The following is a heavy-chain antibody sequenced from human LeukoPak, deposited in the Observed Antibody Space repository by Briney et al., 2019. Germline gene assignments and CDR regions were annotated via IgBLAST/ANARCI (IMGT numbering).Heavy chain of an antibody. CDR3: ARDRGGTVMVYTRGKDYYYMDV. J-gene: IGHJ6*03. CDR2: ISSTSSYI. D-gene: IGHD2-8*01. V-gene: IGHV3-21*01. Sequence: PSETLSLTCAVYGGSFSGYYWSWIRQSPGKGLEWVSSISSTSSYISYADSVKGRFTISRDNAKNSLYLQMNSLRAEDTAVYYCARDRGGTVMVYTRGKDYYYMDVWGKGTTVTVSS. CDR1: GGSFSGYY.